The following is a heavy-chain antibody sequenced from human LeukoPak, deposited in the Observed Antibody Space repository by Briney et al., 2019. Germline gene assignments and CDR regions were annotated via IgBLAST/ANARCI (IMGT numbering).Heavy chain of an antibody. CDR1: GGSFSGYY. CDR3: ARGLSRSSSVDY. V-gene: IGHV4-34*01. J-gene: IGHJ4*02. D-gene: IGHD6-13*01. CDR2: INHSGST. Sequence: SETLSLTCAGYGGSFSGYYWSWIRQPPGRGLEWIGEINHSGSTNYNPSLKSRVTISVDTSKNQFSLKLSSVTAADTAVYYCARGLSRSSSVDYWGQGTLVTVSS.